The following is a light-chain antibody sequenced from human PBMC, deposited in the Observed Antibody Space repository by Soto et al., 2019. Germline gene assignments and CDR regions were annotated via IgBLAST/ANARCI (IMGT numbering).Light chain of an antibody. Sequence: QSVLTQPASVSGSPGQSFTIPCTGSSSDVGAYHSVSWYQQHPGKAPKLIIFDVSNRPPGVSNRFSGSKSGKTASLTISGLQAEDEADYYCSSFTDTGTVMFGGGTKVTV. V-gene: IGLV2-14*03. CDR2: DVS. CDR1: SSDVGAYHS. CDR3: SSFTDTGTVM. J-gene: IGLJ3*02.